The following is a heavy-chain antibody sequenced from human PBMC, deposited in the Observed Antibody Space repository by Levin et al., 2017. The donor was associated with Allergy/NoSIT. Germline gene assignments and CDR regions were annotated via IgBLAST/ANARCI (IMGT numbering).Heavy chain of an antibody. J-gene: IGHJ4*02. CDR1: GFSLSTSGMR. CDR3: ARVTGFGELFYFDY. D-gene: IGHD3-10*01. CDR2: IDWDDDK. Sequence: TLSLTCTFPGFSLSTSGMRVSWIRQPPGKALEWLARIDWDDDKFYSTSLKTRLTISKDTSKNQVVLTMTNMDPVDTATYYCARVTGFGELFYFDYWGQGTLVTVSS. V-gene: IGHV2-70*04.